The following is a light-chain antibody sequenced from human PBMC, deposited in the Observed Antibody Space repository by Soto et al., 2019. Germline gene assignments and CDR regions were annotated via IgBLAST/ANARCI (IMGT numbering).Light chain of an antibody. CDR1: QSVSSF. Sequence: EIVLTQSPATLSLSPGERATLSCRASQSVSSFLAWYQQKPGQAPRLLIYDASNRATGIPARFSGSGSGTDFTLTISSLEPEDIAVYYCQQRSNWQVTFGGGTKVEIK. V-gene: IGKV3-11*01. CDR3: QQRSNWQVT. CDR2: DAS. J-gene: IGKJ4*01.